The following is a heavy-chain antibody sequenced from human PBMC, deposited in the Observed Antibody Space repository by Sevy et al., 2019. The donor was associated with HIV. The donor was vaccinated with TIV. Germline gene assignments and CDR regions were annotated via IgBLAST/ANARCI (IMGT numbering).Heavy chain of an antibody. D-gene: IGHD3-22*01. V-gene: IGHV3-33*01. CDR2: IWSDGAYQ. Sequence: GSLRLSCAATGFTFSNYAMHWVRQAPGKGMEWVAIIWSDGAYQYHGDSVKGRFTISRDDSKNTLYLQMNNVRVEDTAVYYCARGGYYYDNAAYYALDSWGQGTLVTVSS. J-gene: IGHJ4*02. CDR3: ARGGYYYDNAAYYALDS. CDR1: GFTFSNYA.